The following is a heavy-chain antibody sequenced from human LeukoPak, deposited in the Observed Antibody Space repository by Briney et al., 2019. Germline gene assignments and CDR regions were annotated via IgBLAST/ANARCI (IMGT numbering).Heavy chain of an antibody. V-gene: IGHV3-23*01. CDR1: GFTFSSYA. D-gene: IGHD3-22*01. CDR3: TTDPTFPPSLHYDSSETIGDWSFDY. J-gene: IGHJ4*02. CDR2: ISGSGGST. Sequence: GGSLRLSCAASGFTFSSYAMSWVRQAPGKGLEWVSAISGSGGSTYYADSVKGRFTISRDNSKNTLYLQMNSLKTEDTAVYYCTTDPTFPPSLHYDSSETIGDWSFDYWGQGTLVTVSS.